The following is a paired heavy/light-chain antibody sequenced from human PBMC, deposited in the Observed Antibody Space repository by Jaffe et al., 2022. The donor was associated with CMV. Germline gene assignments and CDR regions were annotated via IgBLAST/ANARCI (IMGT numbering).Heavy chain of an antibody. D-gene: IGHD6-13*01. CDR3: AKGGIATVGAVSNWFDR. Sequence: EVQLLESGGGLVQPGGSLRLSCAASGFTFNNYAMSWVRQFPGKGLEWVSVIGGDYDGTYYADSVKGRFTISRDTSNNTLHLQMDSLRTGDTAVYYCAKGGIATVGAVSNWFDRWGQGALVTVSS. CDR2: IGGDYDGT. J-gene: IGHJ5*02. CDR1: GFTFNNYA. V-gene: IGHV3-23*01.
Light chain of an antibody. Sequence: EIVLTQSPATLSLSPGERATLSCRASQSVSTYLAWYQQKPGRAPRLLIYDASNRATGIPARFSGSGSGTDFTLTISSLEPEDFAVYYCQQRSNWWTFGQGTKVEIK. V-gene: IGKV3-11*01. CDR2: DAS. J-gene: IGKJ1*01. CDR1: QSVSTY. CDR3: QQRSNWWT.